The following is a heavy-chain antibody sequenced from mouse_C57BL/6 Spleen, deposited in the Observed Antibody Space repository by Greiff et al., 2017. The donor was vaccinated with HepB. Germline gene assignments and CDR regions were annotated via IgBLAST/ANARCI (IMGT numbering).Heavy chain of an antibody. Sequence: VQLQQSGPELVKPGASVKIPCKASGYTFTDYNMDWVKQSHGKSLEWIGDINPNNGGTIYNQKFKGKATLTVDKSSSTAYMELRSLTSEDTAVYYCARRRVYYYGSSWYFDVWGTGTTVTVSS. CDR3: ARRRVYYYGSSWYFDV. CDR1: GYTFTDYN. V-gene: IGHV1-18*01. J-gene: IGHJ1*03. D-gene: IGHD1-1*01. CDR2: INPNNGGT.